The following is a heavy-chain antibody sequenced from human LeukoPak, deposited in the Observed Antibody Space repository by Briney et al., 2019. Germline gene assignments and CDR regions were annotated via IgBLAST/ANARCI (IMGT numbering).Heavy chain of an antibody. Sequence: GGSLRLSCAASGFTFSSYGMHWVRQAPGKGLEWVAVISYDGSNKYYADSVKGRFTISRDNSKNTLYLQMNSLRAEDTAVYYRAKTPYFDWAGAFDYWGQGTLVTVSS. CDR1: GFTFSSYG. D-gene: IGHD3-9*01. V-gene: IGHV3-30*18. J-gene: IGHJ4*02. CDR2: ISYDGSNK. CDR3: AKTPYFDWAGAFDY.